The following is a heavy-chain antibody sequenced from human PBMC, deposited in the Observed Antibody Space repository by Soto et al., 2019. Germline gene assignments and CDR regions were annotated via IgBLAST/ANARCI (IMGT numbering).Heavy chain of an antibody. Sequence: SETRSLTCAVYGGSFSGYYWSWIRQPPGKGLEWIGEINHSGSTNYNPSLKSRVTISVDTSKNQFSLKLSSVTAADTAVYYCARGEVITDYYYYYRMDVWGKGTTVT. CDR1: GGSFSGYY. CDR2: INHSGST. D-gene: IGHD3-22*01. V-gene: IGHV4-34*01. CDR3: ARGEVITDYYYYYRMDV. J-gene: IGHJ6*04.